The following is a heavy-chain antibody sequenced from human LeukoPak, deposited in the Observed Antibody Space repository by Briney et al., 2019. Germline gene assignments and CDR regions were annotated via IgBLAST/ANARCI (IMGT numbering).Heavy chain of an antibody. Sequence: GGSLRLSCVASGLTFSNYAMSWVRQAPGKGLEWVSAITGSGTNRYYADSLKGRFTTSRDNSKNTVFLQMNSLRHEDTAIYYCVIWGDYDVLTGYYVPDYWGQGTLVTVAS. V-gene: IGHV3-23*01. D-gene: IGHD3-9*01. J-gene: IGHJ4*02. CDR2: ITGSGTNR. CDR3: VIWGDYDVLTGYYVPDY. CDR1: GLTFSNYA.